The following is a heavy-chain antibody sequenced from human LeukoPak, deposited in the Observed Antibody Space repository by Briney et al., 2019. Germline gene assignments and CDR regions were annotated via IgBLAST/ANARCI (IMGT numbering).Heavy chain of an antibody. CDR1: GYTFTSYG. V-gene: IGHV1-18*01. CDR3: ARRSSGRYWGYFDY. D-gene: IGHD1-26*01. CDR2: ITAYNGNT. J-gene: IGHJ4*02. Sequence: GASVKVSCKASGYTFTSYGISWVRQAPGQGLEWMGWITAYNGNTNYGRKLQGRVTMTTDTSTSTAYMELRSLRSDDTAVYYCARRSSGRYWGYFDYWGQGTLVTVSS.